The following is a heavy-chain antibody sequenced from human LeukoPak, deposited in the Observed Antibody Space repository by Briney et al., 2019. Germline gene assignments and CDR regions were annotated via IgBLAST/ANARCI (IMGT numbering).Heavy chain of an antibody. CDR2: IIPILGIA. CDR3: ARGSYYGSGSYSFWWFDP. CDR1: GGTFSNYA. J-gene: IGHJ5*02. Sequence: ASVKVSCTASGGTFSNYAISWVRQAPGQGLEWMGRIIPILGIAKYAQKFQGRVTVTADKSTSRAYMELSSLRSEDTAVYYCARGSYYGSGSYSFWWFDPWGQGTLVTVSS. V-gene: IGHV1-69*04. D-gene: IGHD3-10*01.